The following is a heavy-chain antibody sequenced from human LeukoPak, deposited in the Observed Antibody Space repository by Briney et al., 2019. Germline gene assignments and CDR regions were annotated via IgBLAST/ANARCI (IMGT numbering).Heavy chain of an antibody. Sequence: GESLKISCKASGHSFSSFWIGWVRQMPGEGLEWMGLIYPGDSDTRYSPSFQGQVTISADKSINTAYLQWSSLKASDTAMYYCARQGFPARQMNWFDPWGQGTLVTVSS. CDR2: IYPGDSDT. D-gene: IGHD6-6*01. CDR1: GHSFSSFW. V-gene: IGHV5-51*01. J-gene: IGHJ5*02. CDR3: ARQGFPARQMNWFDP.